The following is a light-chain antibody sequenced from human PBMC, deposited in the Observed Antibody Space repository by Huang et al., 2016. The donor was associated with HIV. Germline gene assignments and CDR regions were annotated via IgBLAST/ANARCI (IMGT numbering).Light chain of an antibody. Sequence: IQLTQSPSSLSASVGDRVTITCRASQGISTSLVWYQQKPGRAPNLLIYAASSLHDGVPSRFNGSGSGTDFTLNISSLQPEDSATYYCQQLHSYSPLTCGGGTKVEIK. J-gene: IGKJ4*01. V-gene: IGKV1-9*01. CDR1: QGISTS. CDR2: AAS. CDR3: QQLHSYSPLT.